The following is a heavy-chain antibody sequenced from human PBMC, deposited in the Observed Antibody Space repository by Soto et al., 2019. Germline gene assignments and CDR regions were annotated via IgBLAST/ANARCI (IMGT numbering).Heavy chain of an antibody. J-gene: IGHJ3*02. CDR1: GYTFTGYY. CDR3: ARAGTGDTNDAVDI. D-gene: IGHD7-27*01. Sequence: ASVKVSCKASGYTFTGYYMHWVRQAPGQGLEWMGWINPNSGGTNYAQKFQGWVTMTRDTSISTAYMELSRLRSDDTAVYYCARAGTGDTNDAVDIWGQGTMVTVSS. CDR2: INPNSGGT. V-gene: IGHV1-2*04.